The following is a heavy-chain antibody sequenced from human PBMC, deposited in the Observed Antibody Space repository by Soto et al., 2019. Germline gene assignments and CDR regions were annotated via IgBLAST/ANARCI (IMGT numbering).Heavy chain of an antibody. CDR3: ARWGYSSSWYAYYGMDV. CDR2: IWYDGSNK. J-gene: IGHJ6*02. D-gene: IGHD6-13*01. V-gene: IGHV3-33*01. Sequence: QVQLVESGGGVVQPGRSLGRSCAASGFTFSSYGMHWVRQAPGKGLEWVAVIWYDGSNKYYADSVKGRFTISRDNSKNTLYLQMNSLRAEDTAVYYCARWGYSSSWYAYYGMDVWGQGTTVTVSS. CDR1: GFTFSSYG.